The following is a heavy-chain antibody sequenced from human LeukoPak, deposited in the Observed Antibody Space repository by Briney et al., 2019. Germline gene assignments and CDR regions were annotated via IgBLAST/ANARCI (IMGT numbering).Heavy chain of an antibody. Sequence: GASVKVSCKASGGTFSSYAIGWVRQAPGQGLEWMGGIIPIFGTANYAQKFQGRVTITADESTSTAYMELSSLRSEDTAVYYCASPEGGYSYGYVYWGQGTLVTVSS. CDR2: IIPIFGTA. V-gene: IGHV1-69*13. CDR1: GGTFSSYA. J-gene: IGHJ4*02. CDR3: ASPEGGYSYGYVY. D-gene: IGHD5-18*01.